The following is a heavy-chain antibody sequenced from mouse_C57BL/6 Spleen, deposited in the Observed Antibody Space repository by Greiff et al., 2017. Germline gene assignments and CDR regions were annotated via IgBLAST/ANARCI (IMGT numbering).Heavy chain of an antibody. D-gene: IGHD1-1*01. Sequence: VQLQQSRPELVKPGASVKISCKASGYAFSSSWMNWVKQRPGKGLEWIGRIYPGDGDTNYNGKFKGKATLTADKSSSTAYMQLSSLTSVDSAVYFGARRGYYYGSSYDAMDYWGQGTSVTVSS. CDR1: GYAFSSSW. CDR2: IYPGDGDT. V-gene: IGHV1-82*01. CDR3: ARRGYYYGSSYDAMDY. J-gene: IGHJ4*01.